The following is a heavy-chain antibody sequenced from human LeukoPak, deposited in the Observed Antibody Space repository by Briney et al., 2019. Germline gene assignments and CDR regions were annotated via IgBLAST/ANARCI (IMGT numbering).Heavy chain of an antibody. V-gene: IGHV1-69*06. Sequence: GASVKVSCKASGGTFSSYAISWVRQAPGQGLEWMGGIIPIFGTANYAQKFQGRVTITADKSTSTAYMELSSLRSEDTAVYYCARAPRTGYSGYDWEDYWGQGTLVTVSS. CDR3: ARAPRTGYSGYDWEDY. J-gene: IGHJ4*02. CDR1: GGTFSSYA. D-gene: IGHD5-12*01. CDR2: IIPIFGTA.